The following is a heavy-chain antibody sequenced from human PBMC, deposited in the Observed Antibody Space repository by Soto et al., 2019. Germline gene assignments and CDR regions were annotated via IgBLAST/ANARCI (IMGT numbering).Heavy chain of an antibody. CDR1: GGSFSGYY. V-gene: IGHV4-34*01. Sequence: SETLSLTCAVYGGSFSGYYWSWIHQPPGKGLEWIGEINHSGSTNYNPSLKSRVTISVDTSKNQFSLKLSSVTAADTAVYYCARAGSRQRRYCSGGSCYVDYFDYWGQGTLVTVSS. J-gene: IGHJ4*02. D-gene: IGHD2-15*01. CDR2: INHSGST. CDR3: ARAGSRQRRYCSGGSCYVDYFDY.